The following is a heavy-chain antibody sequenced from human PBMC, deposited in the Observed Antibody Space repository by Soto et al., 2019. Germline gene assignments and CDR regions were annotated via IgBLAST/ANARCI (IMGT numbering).Heavy chain of an antibody. J-gene: IGHJ6*02. CDR3: ARDGDYRIAAYYYYGMDV. D-gene: IGHD6-6*01. CDR2: ISAYNGNT. V-gene: IGHV1-18*01. Sequence: QVQLVQSGAEVKKPGASVKVSCKASGYTFTSYGISWVRQAPGQGLEWMGWISAYNGNTNYAQKLQGRVTMTTDTSTSTAYVELRSLRSDDTAVYYCARDGDYRIAAYYYYGMDVWGPGTTVTVSS. CDR1: GYTFTSYG.